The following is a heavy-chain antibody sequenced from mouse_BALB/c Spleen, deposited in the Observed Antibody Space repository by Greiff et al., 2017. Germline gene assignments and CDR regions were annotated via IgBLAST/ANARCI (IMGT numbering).Heavy chain of an antibody. V-gene: IGHV14-4*02. Sequence: VHVKQSGAELVRSGASVKLSCTASGFNIKDYYMHWVKQRPEQGLEWIGWIDPENGDTEYAPKFQGKATMTADTSSNTAYLQLSSLTSEDTAVYYCNADYGSSFYWGQGTTLTVSS. CDR1: GFNIKDYY. CDR3: NADYGSSFY. J-gene: IGHJ2*01. CDR2: IDPENGDT. D-gene: IGHD1-1*01.